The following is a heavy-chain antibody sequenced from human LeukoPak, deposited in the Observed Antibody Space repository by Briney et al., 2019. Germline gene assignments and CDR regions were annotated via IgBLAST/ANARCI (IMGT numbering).Heavy chain of an antibody. D-gene: IGHD3-22*01. J-gene: IGHJ3*02. CDR2: INPNSGGT. Sequence: GASVKVSCKASGYTFTGYYMHWVRQAPGQGLEWMEWINPNSGGTNYAQKFQGRVTMTRDTSISTAYMELSRLRSDDTAVYYCARTYYYDSSGYLNGPNDAFDIWGQGTMVTVSS. CDR1: GYTFTGYY. CDR3: ARTYYYDSSGYLNGPNDAFDI. V-gene: IGHV1-2*02.